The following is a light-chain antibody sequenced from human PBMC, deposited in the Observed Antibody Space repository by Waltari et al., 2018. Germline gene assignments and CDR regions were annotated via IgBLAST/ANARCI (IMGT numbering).Light chain of an antibody. CDR1: QSIGNY. Sequence: EIQMTQSPSSLAASVGDRVTIPCRASQSIGNYLNGYVQKAGKDPKLLFYAASSLQSGVSSRFPGSGSETDFTLTISGLQPDDFATYYCQESYSSPRGAFGQGTKLEIK. CDR2: AAS. CDR3: QESYSSPRGA. J-gene: IGKJ2*01. V-gene: IGKV1-39*01.